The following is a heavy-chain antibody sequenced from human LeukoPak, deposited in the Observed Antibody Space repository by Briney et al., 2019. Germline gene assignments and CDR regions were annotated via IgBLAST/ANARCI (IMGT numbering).Heavy chain of an antibody. CDR3: ARVSGVAAVNDAFDI. CDR2: IYYSGST. Sequence: SSETLSLTCTVSGGSISSYYWSWIRQPPGKRLEWIGYIYYSGSTNYNPSLKSRVTISVDTSKNQFSLKLSSVTAADTAVYYCARVSGVAAVNDAFDIWGQGTMVTVSS. V-gene: IGHV4-59*01. J-gene: IGHJ3*02. D-gene: IGHD6-19*01. CDR1: GGSISSYY.